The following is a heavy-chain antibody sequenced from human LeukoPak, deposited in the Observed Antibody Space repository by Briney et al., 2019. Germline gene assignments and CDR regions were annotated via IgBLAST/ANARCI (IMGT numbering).Heavy chain of an antibody. CDR2: ISSSGSTI. CDR1: GFTFSDYY. V-gene: IGHV3-11*01. CDR3: GGVTYYYGSSGYPPFDY. J-gene: IGHJ4*02. Sequence: GGSLRLSCAASGFTFSDYYMSWIRQAPGKGLEWVSYISSSGSTIYYADSVKGRFTISRDNAKNSLYLQMNSLRAEDTAVYYCGGVTYYYGSSGYPPFDYWGQGTLVTVSS. D-gene: IGHD3-22*01.